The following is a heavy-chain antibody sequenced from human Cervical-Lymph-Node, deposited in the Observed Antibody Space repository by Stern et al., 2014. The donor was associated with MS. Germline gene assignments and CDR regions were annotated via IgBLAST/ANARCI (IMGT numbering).Heavy chain of an antibody. D-gene: IGHD2-21*02. J-gene: IGHJ6*02. V-gene: IGHV1-24*01. CDR1: GYTLSEIS. Sequence: MQLVESGAEVKKPGASVKVSCKVSGYTLSEISMHWVRQAPGKGLEWMGGFDTEHGETRYAQKFQGRVTMAEDRSTDTAYMELSSLRSEDTAVYYCATHRGRVTYYYGMDVWGQGTTVTVSS. CDR3: ATHRGRVTYYYGMDV. CDR2: FDTEHGET.